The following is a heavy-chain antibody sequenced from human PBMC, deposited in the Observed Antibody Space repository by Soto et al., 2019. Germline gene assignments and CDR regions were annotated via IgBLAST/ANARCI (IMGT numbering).Heavy chain of an antibody. D-gene: IGHD4-17*01. CDR1: GGTFSNYA. CDR2: INSCFGTA. V-gene: IGHV1-69*12. J-gene: IGHJ4*02. Sequence: QVQLVQSGAEVKKPGSSVKVSCKASGGTFSNYAFSWVRQAPGQGLEWMGGINSCFGTARNAQRFQGRVTITAAESTSTVYMELSSLRSEDTAVYYCAREGATVTTGIYDFDYWGQGTLVTVSS. CDR3: AREGATVTTGIYDFDY.